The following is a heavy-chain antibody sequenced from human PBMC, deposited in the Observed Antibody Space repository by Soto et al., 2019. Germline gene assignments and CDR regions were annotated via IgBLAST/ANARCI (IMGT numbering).Heavy chain of an antibody. J-gene: IGHJ5*02. CDR2: INIDGSST. V-gene: IGHV3-74*01. D-gene: IGHD2-8*02. CDR3: AKSLFYCDYNWLDP. Sequence: GGSLTLSCAASGFTFSTYWMHWVRQAPGKGLVWVSHINIDGSSTSYADSVKGRFTISRDKAKNTLYLQMKSLRAEDTAVYYCAKSLFYCDYNWLDPWGQGTLVPVSS. CDR1: GFTFSTYW.